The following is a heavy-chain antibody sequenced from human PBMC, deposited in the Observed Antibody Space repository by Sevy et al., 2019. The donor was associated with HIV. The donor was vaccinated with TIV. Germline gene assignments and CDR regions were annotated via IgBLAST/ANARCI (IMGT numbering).Heavy chain of an antibody. CDR2: IKQDGSEK. CDR1: GFTFGGYW. CDR3: ARDRGAWIQLWYFDY. Sequence: GGSLRLSCAASGFTFGGYWMTWVRQAPGKGLEWVANIKQDGSEKYYVYSVKGRFTISRDNAKKSLYLQMSSLRGEDTAVYFCARDRGAWIQLWYFDYWGQGTLVTVSS. D-gene: IGHD5-18*01. J-gene: IGHJ4*02. V-gene: IGHV3-7*01.